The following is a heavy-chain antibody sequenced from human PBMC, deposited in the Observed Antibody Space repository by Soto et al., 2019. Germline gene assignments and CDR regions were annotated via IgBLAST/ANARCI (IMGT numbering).Heavy chain of an antibody. J-gene: IGHJ6*03. V-gene: IGHV1-3*01. CDR1: GYTFTSYA. CDR2: INAGNGNT. CDR3: ARVVSRSGYYRPYYYYYMDV. D-gene: IGHD3-3*01. Sequence: QVQLVQSGAEVKKPGASVKVSCKASGYTFTSYAMPWVRQAPGQRLEWMGWINAGNGNTKYSQKFQGRVTNTRDTSASTAYMELSSLRSEDTAVYYCARVVSRSGYYRPYYYYYMDVWGKGTTVTVSS.